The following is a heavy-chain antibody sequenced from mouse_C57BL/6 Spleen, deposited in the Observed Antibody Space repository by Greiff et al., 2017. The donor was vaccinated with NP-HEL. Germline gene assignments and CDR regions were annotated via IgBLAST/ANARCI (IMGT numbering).Heavy chain of an antibody. CDR2: ISSGSSTI. V-gene: IGHV5-17*01. J-gene: IGHJ4*01. CDR1: GFTFSDYG. Sequence: EVKLMESGGGLVKPGGSLTLSCAASGFTFSDYGMHWVRQAPEKGLAWVAYISSGSSTIYYADTVKGRFTISRDNAKNTLFLQMTSLRSEDTAMYYCARPGYYYAMDYWGQGTSVTVSS. CDR3: ARPGYYYAMDY.